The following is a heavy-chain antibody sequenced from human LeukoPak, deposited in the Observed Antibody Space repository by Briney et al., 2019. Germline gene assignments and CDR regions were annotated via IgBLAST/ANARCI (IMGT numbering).Heavy chain of an antibody. V-gene: IGHV5-51*01. CDR1: AYIFTSYW. CDR2: IDTADSDT. Sequence: PGESLKISCKASAYIFTSYWIGCLRQQPAKDLEWMGTIDTADSDTKYSPSFQGQVTISGDKSISTAYLQWSSLKASDTAMYYCARRGGSTSGRAFDIWGQGTMVSVSS. CDR3: ARRGGSTSGRAFDI. D-gene: IGHD2-15*01. J-gene: IGHJ3*02.